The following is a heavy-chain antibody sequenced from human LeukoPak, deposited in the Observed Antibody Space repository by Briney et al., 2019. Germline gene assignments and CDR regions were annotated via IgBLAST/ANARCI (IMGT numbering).Heavy chain of an antibody. CDR3: AKVKVHPLPKYSMDV. Sequence: RGSLRLSCVPSGLSFSGFAMSWGRRTAGNGLGWVSGIRGTGDKTLYADSVKGRFTISRDNSKNTQYLQMNRPRAENTAIYYCAKVKVHPLPKYSMDVCGEGTTVTVSS. CDR2: IRGTGDKT. CDR1: GLSFSGFA. V-gene: IGHV3-23*01. D-gene: IGHD2-15*01. J-gene: IGHJ6*01.